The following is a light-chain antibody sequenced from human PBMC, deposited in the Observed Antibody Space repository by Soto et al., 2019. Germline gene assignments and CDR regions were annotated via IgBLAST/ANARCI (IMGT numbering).Light chain of an antibody. V-gene: IGLV2-14*01. CDR2: QVT. Sequence: QSALTQPASVSGSPGQSITISCTGTSSDLAIYNYVSWYQQQPGKAPKLMIYQVTNRPSGVSNRFSGSRSGNTASLTISGLQAEDEADYYCSSYTSSSTHNYVFGTGTKLTVL. CDR1: SSDLAIYNY. J-gene: IGLJ1*01. CDR3: SSYTSSSTHNYV.